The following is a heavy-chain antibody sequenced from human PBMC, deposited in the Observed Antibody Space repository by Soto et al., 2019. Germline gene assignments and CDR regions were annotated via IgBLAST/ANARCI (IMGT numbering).Heavy chain of an antibody. J-gene: IGHJ4*02. CDR2: ISAYNGNT. Sequence: ASVKVSCKASGYTFTSYGISWVRQAPGQGLEWMGWISAYNGNTNYAQKLQGRVTMTTDTSTSTAYMELRSLRSDDTAVYYCARDFGYCSGGSCYSGFDYWGQGTLVTVS. D-gene: IGHD2-15*01. V-gene: IGHV1-18*01. CDR1: GYTFTSYG. CDR3: ARDFGYCSGGSCYSGFDY.